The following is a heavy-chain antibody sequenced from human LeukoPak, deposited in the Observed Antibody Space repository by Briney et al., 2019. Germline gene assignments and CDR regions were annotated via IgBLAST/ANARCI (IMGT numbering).Heavy chain of an antibody. V-gene: IGHV3-49*04. Sequence: GGSLRLSCAASGFTFSSYSVNWVRQAPGKGLEWVGFIRSKAYGGTTEYAASVKGRFTISRDDSKSIAYLQMSSLKTEDTAVYYCTRDRAYSFDYWGQGTLVTVSS. D-gene: IGHD1-1*01. J-gene: IGHJ4*02. CDR1: GFTFSSYS. CDR2: IRSKAYGGTT. CDR3: TRDRAYSFDY.